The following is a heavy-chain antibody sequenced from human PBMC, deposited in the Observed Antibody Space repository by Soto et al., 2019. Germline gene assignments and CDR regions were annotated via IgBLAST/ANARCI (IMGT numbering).Heavy chain of an antibody. CDR3: AHSQGRGMARGALVPFDY. J-gene: IGHJ4*02. Sequence: GGSLRLSCAASGFTFSDYYMSWIRQAPGKGLEWVSYISSSGSTIYYADSVKGRFTISRDNAKNSLYLQMNSLRAEDTAVYYCAHSQGRGMARGALVPFDYWGQGTLVTVSS. D-gene: IGHD6-13*01. CDR2: ISSSGSTI. V-gene: IGHV3-11*01. CDR1: GFTFSDYY.